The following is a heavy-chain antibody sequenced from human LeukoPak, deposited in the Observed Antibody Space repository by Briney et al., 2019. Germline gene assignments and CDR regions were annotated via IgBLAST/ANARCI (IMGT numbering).Heavy chain of an antibody. D-gene: IGHD4-17*01. CDR2: IYYSGGN. Sequence: PSQTLSLTCTVSGGSISSGGYYWSWIRQHPGKGLEWIGYIYYSGGNYYKPSLKSRVTISVDTSKNHFSLKLNSVTAADTAVYYCARDYGDSNYWYFDLWGRGTPVTVSS. J-gene: IGHJ2*01. V-gene: IGHV4-31*03. CDR3: ARDYGDSNYWYFDL. CDR1: GGSISSGGYY.